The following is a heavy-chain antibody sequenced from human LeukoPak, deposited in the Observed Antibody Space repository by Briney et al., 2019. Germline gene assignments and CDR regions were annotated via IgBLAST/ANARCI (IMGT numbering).Heavy chain of an antibody. Sequence: PSETLSLTCTVSGGSISSYYWSWIRQPPGKGLEWIGYIYYSGSTNYNPSLKSRVTISVDTSKNQFSLKLSSVTAADTAVYYCARHRTIFGVVIGPGVWGQGTTVTVSS. CDR2: IYYSGST. D-gene: IGHD3-3*01. J-gene: IGHJ6*02. CDR3: ARHRTIFGVVIGPGV. V-gene: IGHV4-59*08. CDR1: GGSISSYY.